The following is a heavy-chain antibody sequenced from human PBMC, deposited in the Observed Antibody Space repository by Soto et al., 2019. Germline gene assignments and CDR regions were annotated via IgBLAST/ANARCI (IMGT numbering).Heavy chain of an antibody. V-gene: IGHV3-23*01. CDR2: SSGSGDGT. J-gene: IGHJ3*02. Sequence: GGSLRLSCAASGFAFSSYAMKWVRQAPGKGLEWGSSSSGSGDGTYYADSVRGRFTVSRDTSRNTLYLQMNSLRAEDTAVYYRAKGIQSWYDDAFDIWGQGTKVTVSS. CDR3: AKGIQSWYDDAFDI. CDR1: GFAFSSYA. D-gene: IGHD5-18*01.